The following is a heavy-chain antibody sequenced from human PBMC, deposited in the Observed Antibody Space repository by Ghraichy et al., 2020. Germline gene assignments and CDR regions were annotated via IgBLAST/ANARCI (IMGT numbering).Heavy chain of an antibody. Sequence: GGSLRLSCAASGFSVTNNYMSWVRQTPGKGLEWVSVFYPGGSTYYADSVKGRFTISTDSSKNTLYLQMNSLRAEDTAVYHCARGGRDGENYYWGQGTLVNGSS. CDR3: ARGGRDGENYY. D-gene: IGHD5-24*01. CDR2: FYPGGST. CDR1: GFSVTNNY. J-gene: IGHJ4*01. V-gene: IGHV3-53*01.